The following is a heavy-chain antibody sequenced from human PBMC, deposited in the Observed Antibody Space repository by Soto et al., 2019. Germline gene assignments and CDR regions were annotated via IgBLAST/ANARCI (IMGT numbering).Heavy chain of an antibody. J-gene: IGHJ4*02. CDR3: ARDSNHPSYSSSAKPRWGYFDY. Sequence: QVQLQESGPGLVKPSETLSLTCTVSGGSISSYYWSWIRQPPGKGLEWIGYIYYSGSTNYNPSLKSRVTISVDTSKNQFSLKLSSVTAADTAVYYCARDSNHPSYSSSAKPRWGYFDYWGQGTLVTVSS. D-gene: IGHD6-13*01. V-gene: IGHV4-59*01. CDR2: IYYSGST. CDR1: GGSISSYY.